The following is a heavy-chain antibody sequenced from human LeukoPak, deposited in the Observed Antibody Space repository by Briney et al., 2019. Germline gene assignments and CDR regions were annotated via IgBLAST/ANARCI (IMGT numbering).Heavy chain of an antibody. D-gene: IGHD5-18*01. CDR2: INHSGST. CDR3: ARGIQLWRTLDY. Sequence: PSETLSLTCAVYGGSFSGYYWSWIRQPPGKGLEWIGEINHSGSTNYNPSLKSRVTVSVDTSKNQFSLKLSSVTAADTAVYYCARGIQLWRTLDYWGQGTLVTVSS. V-gene: IGHV4-34*01. CDR1: GGSFSGYY. J-gene: IGHJ4*02.